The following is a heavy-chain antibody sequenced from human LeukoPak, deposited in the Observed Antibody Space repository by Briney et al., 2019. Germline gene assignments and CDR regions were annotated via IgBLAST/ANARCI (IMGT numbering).Heavy chain of an antibody. D-gene: IGHD4-23*01. CDR1: GFTFSSYA. Sequence: GGSLRLSCAASGFTFSSYAMSWVRQAPGKGLEWVSAISGSGGTTYYADSVKGRLTISRDNSKNTLYLQMNSLRAEDTAVYYCAKQTVAAVYYYGMDVWGQGTTVTVSS. V-gene: IGHV3-23*01. J-gene: IGHJ6*02. CDR3: AKQTVAAVYYYGMDV. CDR2: ISGSGGTT.